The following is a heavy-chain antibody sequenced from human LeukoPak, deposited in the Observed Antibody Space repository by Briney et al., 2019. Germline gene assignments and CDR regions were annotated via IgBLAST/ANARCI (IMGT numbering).Heavy chain of an antibody. V-gene: IGHV3-13*01. CDR3: ARKSVAGLDY. D-gene: IGHD6-19*01. CDR2: IGTADDT. J-gene: IGHJ4*02. CDR1: GFTFSTYD. Sequence: GGSLRLSCAASGFTFSTYDMHWVRQGTGKGLQWVSAIGTADDTYYPGSVKGRFTISRENAKTSLYLQMNSLRAGDSAVYYCARKSVAGLDYWGQGTLVTVSS.